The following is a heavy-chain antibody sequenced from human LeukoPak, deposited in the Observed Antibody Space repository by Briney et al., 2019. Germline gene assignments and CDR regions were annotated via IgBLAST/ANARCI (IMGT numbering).Heavy chain of an antibody. V-gene: IGHV3-23*01. CDR2: ISGSGGST. CDR3: AKVIAAAGERYYYYGTDV. J-gene: IGHJ6*02. Sequence: GGSLRLSCAASGFTFSSYAMSWVRQAPGKGLEWVSAISGSGGSTYYADSVKGRFTISRDNSKNTLYLQMNSLRAEDTAVYYCAKVIAAAGERYYYYGTDVWGQGTTVTVSS. D-gene: IGHD6-13*01. CDR1: GFTFSSYA.